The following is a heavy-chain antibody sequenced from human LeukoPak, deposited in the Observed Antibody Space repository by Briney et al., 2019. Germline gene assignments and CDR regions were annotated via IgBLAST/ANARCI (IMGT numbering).Heavy chain of an antibody. J-gene: IGHJ4*02. CDR3: AKLDSPMVYFFDY. CDR2: IKSKTDGGTT. CDR1: GFTFSNAW. Sequence: GGSLRLSCAASGFTFSNAWMSWVRQAPGKGLEWVGRIKSKTDGGTTDYAAPVKGRFTISRDDSKNTLYLQMNSLRAEDTAVYYCAKLDSPMVYFFDYWGQGTLVTVSS. D-gene: IGHD5-18*01. V-gene: IGHV3-15*01.